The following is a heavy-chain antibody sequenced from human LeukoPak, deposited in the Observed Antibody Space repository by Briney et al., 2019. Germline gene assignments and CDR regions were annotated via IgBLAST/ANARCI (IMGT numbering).Heavy chain of an antibody. CDR2: ISSRGSTI. Sequence: GRSLRLSCAASGFTFSDFYMSWIRQAPGKGLEWVSYISSRGSTIYYADSVKGRFTISRDNAKNSLYLQMNSLRAEDTAMYYCARGYSGYDFDYWGQGTLVTVSA. J-gene: IGHJ4*02. V-gene: IGHV3-11*01. CDR1: GFTFSDFY. D-gene: IGHD5-12*01. CDR3: ARGYSGYDFDY.